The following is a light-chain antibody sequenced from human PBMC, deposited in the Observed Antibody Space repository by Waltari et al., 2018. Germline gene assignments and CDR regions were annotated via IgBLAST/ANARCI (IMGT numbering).Light chain of an antibody. CDR3: QQYYTTPRT. V-gene: IGKV4-1*01. Sequence: IVMTQSPDSLAVSLGEGATINCKSSQSVLFSSNNKNYLAWYQQKPGRPPKLPSYGASTREPGVPDRFRGSGAGTDFTLTINSLQAEDVAVYYCQQYYTTPRTFGQGTKVEIK. CDR2: GAS. CDR1: QSVLFSSNNKNY. J-gene: IGKJ1*01.